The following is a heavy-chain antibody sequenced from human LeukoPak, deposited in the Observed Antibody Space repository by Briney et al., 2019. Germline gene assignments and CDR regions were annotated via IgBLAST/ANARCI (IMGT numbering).Heavy chain of an antibody. Sequence: ASVKVSCKASGGTFNNYAVSWVRQAPGQGPEWMGRIIPMLEIANYAQNFQGRVTITADKSTSTVYMGLSSLRSEDTAVYYCASGTYYYDSGGYYEYFQQWGQGTLVTVSS. J-gene: IGHJ1*01. CDR3: ASGTYYYDSGGYYEYFQQ. CDR1: GGTFNNYA. V-gene: IGHV1-69*04. CDR2: IIPMLEIA. D-gene: IGHD3-22*01.